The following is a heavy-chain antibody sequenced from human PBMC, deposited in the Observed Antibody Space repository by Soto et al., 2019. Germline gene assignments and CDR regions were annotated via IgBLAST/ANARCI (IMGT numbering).Heavy chain of an antibody. D-gene: IGHD3-10*01. CDR3: AKDAYYYGSLSGMDV. V-gene: IGHV3-43*01. J-gene: IGHJ6*02. Sequence: GGSLRLSCAASGFTFDDYTMHWVRQAPGKGLEWVSLISWDGGNTYYADSVKGRFTISRDNSKNSLYLQMNSLRTEDTALYYCAKDAYYYGSLSGMDVWGQGTTVTVSS. CDR1: GFTFDDYT. CDR2: ISWDGGNT.